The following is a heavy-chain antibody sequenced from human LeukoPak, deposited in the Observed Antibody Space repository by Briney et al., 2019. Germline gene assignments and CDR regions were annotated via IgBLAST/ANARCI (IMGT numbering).Heavy chain of an antibody. CDR1: GYTFTGYY. J-gene: IGHJ4*02. D-gene: IGHD3-16*01. CDR3: ARVDPLNLGIPDF. CDR2: INPKSGGT. Sequence: ASVKVSCKASGYTFTGYYIHWVRQAPGQGLEWMGWINPKSGGTNYAQRLQGRVTLTRGTSINTSYMELSRLRSDDTAVYYCARVDPLNLGIPDFWGQGSLVTVSS. V-gene: IGHV1-2*02.